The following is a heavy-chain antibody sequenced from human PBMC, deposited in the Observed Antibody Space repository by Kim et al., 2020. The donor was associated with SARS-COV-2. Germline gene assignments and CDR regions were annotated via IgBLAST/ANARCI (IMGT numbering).Heavy chain of an antibody. J-gene: IGHJ6*02. CDR1: GFTFSSYS. CDR2: ISSSSSYI. D-gene: IGHD2-15*01. V-gene: IGHV3-21*01. Sequence: GGSLRLSCAASGFTFSSYSMNWVRQAPGKGLEWVSSISSSSSYIYYADSVKGRFTISRDNAKNSLYLQMNSLRAEDTAVYYCARDDDCSGGSCYQTYYYYYGMDVWGQGTTVTVSS. CDR3: ARDDDCSGGSCYQTYYYYYGMDV.